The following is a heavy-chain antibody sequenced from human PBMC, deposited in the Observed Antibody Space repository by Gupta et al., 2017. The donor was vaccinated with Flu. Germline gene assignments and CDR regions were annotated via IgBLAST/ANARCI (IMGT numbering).Heavy chain of an antibody. Sequence: QVQLVQSGAEVKNHGASMRFSCKASGNTFTNHFTHWVRQAPGQGLEWMGLINPSGDDTGYARNFQGRVTLTRDTSTSAVYMELSSLRSDDTAVYVCVREGGGYRYFDSWGQGTLVTVSS. D-gene: IGHD2-15*01. CDR3: VREGGGYRYFDS. CDR2: INPSGDDT. V-gene: IGHV1-46*01. J-gene: IGHJ4*02. CDR1: GNTFTNHF.